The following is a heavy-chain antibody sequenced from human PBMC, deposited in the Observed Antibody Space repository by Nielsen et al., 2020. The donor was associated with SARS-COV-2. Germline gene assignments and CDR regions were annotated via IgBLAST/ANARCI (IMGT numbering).Heavy chain of an antibody. D-gene: IGHD7-27*01. CDR2: IYTDGST. CDR1: GFTVSSSF. CDR3: ARDNWGRMDV. V-gene: IGHV3-66*01. Sequence: GESLKISCAATGFTVSSSFMSWVRQAAGKGLDWVSVIYTDGSTSYADSVKGRFTASRDNSKNTLYLQMNSLRAEDTAMYYCARDNWGRMDVWGQGTTVTVSS. J-gene: IGHJ6*02.